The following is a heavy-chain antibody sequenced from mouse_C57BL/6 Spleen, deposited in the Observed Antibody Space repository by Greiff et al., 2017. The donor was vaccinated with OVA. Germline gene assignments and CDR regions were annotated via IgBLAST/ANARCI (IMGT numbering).Heavy chain of an antibody. CDR3: ARDDYFAMDY. J-gene: IGHJ4*01. CDR1: GFTFSSYA. V-gene: IGHV5-4*01. Sequence: DVMLVESGGGLVKPGGSLKLSCAASGFTFSSYAMSWVRQTPEKRLEWVATISAGGSYTYYPDNVKGRFTISRDNAKNNLYLQMSHLKSEDTAMYYCARDDYFAMDYWGQGTSVTVSS. CDR2: ISAGGSYT.